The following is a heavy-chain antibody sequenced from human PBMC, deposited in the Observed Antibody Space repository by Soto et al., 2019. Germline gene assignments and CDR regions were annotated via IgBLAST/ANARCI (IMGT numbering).Heavy chain of an antibody. CDR2: IIPIFGTA. J-gene: IGHJ6*02. D-gene: IGHD2-2*01. CDR3: ARNGVCSSTSCYAGVYYYYGMDV. Sequence: GQGLEWMGGIIPIFGTANYAQKFQGRVTITADESTSTAYMELSSLRSEDTAVYYCARNGVCSSTSCYAGVYYYYGMDVWGQGTTVTVSS. V-gene: IGHV1-69*01.